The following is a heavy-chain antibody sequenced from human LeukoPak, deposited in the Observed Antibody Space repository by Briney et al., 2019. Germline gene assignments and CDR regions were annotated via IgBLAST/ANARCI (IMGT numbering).Heavy chain of an antibody. V-gene: IGHV1-2*02. CDR3: ARDPIVVVPAAIRPRSNWFDP. CDR1: GYTFTGYY. CDR2: INPNSGGT. Sequence: ASVKVSCKASGYTFTGYYMHWVRQAPGQGLEWLGWINPNSGGTNYAQKFQGRVTMTRDTSISTAYMELSRLRSDDTAVYYCARDPIVVVPAAIRPRSNWFDPWGQGTLVTVYS. J-gene: IGHJ5*02. D-gene: IGHD2-2*02.